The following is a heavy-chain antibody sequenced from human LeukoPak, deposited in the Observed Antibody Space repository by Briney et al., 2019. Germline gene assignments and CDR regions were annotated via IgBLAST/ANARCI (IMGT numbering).Heavy chain of an antibody. D-gene: IGHD4-17*01. J-gene: IGHJ4*02. Sequence: PGGSLRLSCAASRFTFSTCGMHWVRQAPGKGLEWVAFIHYDGSDTYYADSVKGRLTVSRDNSKDTLYLQMNSLRAEDTAVYYCAKYTGDGDYGTIDYWGQGTLVTVSS. CDR2: IHYDGSDT. CDR1: RFTFSTCG. CDR3: AKYTGDGDYGTIDY. V-gene: IGHV3-30*02.